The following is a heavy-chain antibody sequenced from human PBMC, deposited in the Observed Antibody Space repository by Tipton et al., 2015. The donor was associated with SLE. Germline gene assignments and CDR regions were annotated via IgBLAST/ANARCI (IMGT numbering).Heavy chain of an antibody. CDR2: INHSGST. CDR3: ARLPRRDGYNRQMDY. J-gene: IGHJ4*02. V-gene: IGHV4-34*01. CDR1: GGSFSGYY. Sequence: TLSLTCAVYGGSFSGYYWSWIRQPPGKGLEWIGEINHSGSTNYNPSLKSRVTISVDTSKNQFSLKLSSVTAADTAVYYCARLPRRDGYNRQMDYWGQGTLVTVSS. D-gene: IGHD5-24*01.